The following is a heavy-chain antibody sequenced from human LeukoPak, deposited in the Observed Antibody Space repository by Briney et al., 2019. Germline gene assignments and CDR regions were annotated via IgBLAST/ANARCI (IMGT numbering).Heavy chain of an antibody. Sequence: SETLSLTCSASVDSMTTFDWSWIRQAAGKGLEWVGQVFTSGTTAYSSSLKSRLTISLDKSNNQVSLKLISMTAADTAVYYCARHSPSGWYYFDSWGQGALVIVSS. D-gene: IGHD6-19*01. CDR1: VDSMTTFD. CDR3: ARHSPSGWYYFDS. V-gene: IGHV4-4*07. J-gene: IGHJ4*02. CDR2: VFTSGTT.